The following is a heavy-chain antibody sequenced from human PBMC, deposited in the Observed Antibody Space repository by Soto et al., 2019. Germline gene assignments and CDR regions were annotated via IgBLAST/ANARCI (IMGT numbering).Heavy chain of an antibody. CDR3: AGEYYDFWSGYYSWFDP. Sequence: SETLSLTCTASGGSISSYYWSWIRQPPGKGLEWIGYIYYSGSTNYNPSLKSRVTISVDTSKNQFSLKLSSVTAADTAVYYCAGEYYDFWSGYYSWFDPWGQGALVTVSS. V-gene: IGHV4-59*01. CDR2: IYYSGST. J-gene: IGHJ5*02. D-gene: IGHD3-3*01. CDR1: GGSISSYY.